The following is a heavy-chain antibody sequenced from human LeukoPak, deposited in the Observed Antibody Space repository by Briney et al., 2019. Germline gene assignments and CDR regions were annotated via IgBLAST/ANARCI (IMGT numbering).Heavy chain of an antibody. V-gene: IGHV3-21*01. CDR1: GFTFSSYS. D-gene: IGHD6-13*01. Sequence: GGSLRLSCAASGFTFSSYSLNWVRQAPGKGLEWVSSISSSSSYIYYADSVKGRFTISRDNAKNSLYLQMNSLRAEDTAVYYCARWDSSSWSDAFDIWGQGTMVTVSS. J-gene: IGHJ3*02. CDR2: ISSSSSYI. CDR3: ARWDSSSWSDAFDI.